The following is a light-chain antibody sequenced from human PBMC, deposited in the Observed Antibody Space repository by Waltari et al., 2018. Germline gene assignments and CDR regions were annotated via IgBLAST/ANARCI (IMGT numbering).Light chain of an antibody. J-gene: IGLJ1*01. V-gene: IGLV2-23*02. CDR2: EVT. CDR1: SRDDGNYNL. Sequence: QSGLTQPASVSGSPGQSITISCTGTSRDDGNYNLVSWYQQYPGKAPKLMVYEVTKRTSGVSDRFSGSKSGNTASLTIYGLQSEDEADYYCCSYAGLGIYVFGTGTKVTVL. CDR3: CSYAGLGIYV.